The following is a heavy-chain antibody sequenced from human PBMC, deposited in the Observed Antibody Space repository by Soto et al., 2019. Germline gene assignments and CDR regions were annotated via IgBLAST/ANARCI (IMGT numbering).Heavy chain of an antibody. D-gene: IGHD2-2*01. CDR1: GFTFDDYA. Sequence: EVQLVESGGGLVQPGRSLRLSCAASGFTFDDYAMHWVRQAPGKGLEWVSGIRWNSGSIGYADSVKGRFTISRDNAKNSLYQQINSPRAEATALYYCGEEWCYFAWYQPYFDYWGPGTPVTVPS. CDR3: GEEWCYFAWYQPYFDY. V-gene: IGHV3-9*01. CDR2: IRWNSGSI. J-gene: IGHJ4*02.